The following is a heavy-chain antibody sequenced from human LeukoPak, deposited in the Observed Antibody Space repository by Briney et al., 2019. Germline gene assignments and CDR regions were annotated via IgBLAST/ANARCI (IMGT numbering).Heavy chain of an antibody. D-gene: IGHD6-13*01. Sequence: GGSLRLSCVASGLPIADFAMHWVRQAPGKGLEWVSVIYSGGSTYYADSVKGRFTIFRDNSKNTLYLQMNSLRAEDTAVYYCARVGSSWFPFDYWGQGTLVTVSS. J-gene: IGHJ4*02. CDR2: IYSGGST. V-gene: IGHV3-53*01. CDR1: GLPIADFA. CDR3: ARVGSSWFPFDY.